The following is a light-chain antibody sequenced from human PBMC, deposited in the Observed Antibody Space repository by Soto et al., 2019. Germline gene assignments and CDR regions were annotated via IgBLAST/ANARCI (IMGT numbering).Light chain of an antibody. CDR2: KAS. V-gene: IGKV1-8*01. CDR1: QGISSY. J-gene: IGKJ5*01. Sequence: AIRMTQSPSSFSASTGDRVTITCRASQGISSYLAWYQQKPGKAPKLLIYKASSLESGVPSRFSGSGSGTEFTLTISSLQPDDFATYYCQQYNSYFFGQGTQLEIK. CDR3: QQYNSYF.